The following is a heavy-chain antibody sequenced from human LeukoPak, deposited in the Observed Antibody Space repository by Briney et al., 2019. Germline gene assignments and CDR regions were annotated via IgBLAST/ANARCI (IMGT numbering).Heavy chain of an antibody. CDR3: ASYSSSWYYSGGFDP. J-gene: IGHJ5*02. D-gene: IGHD6-13*01. Sequence: SETLSLTCTVSGGSISSSSYYWGWIRQPPGKGLEWIGSIYYSGSTYYNPSLKSRVTISVDTSKNQFSLKLSSVTAVDTAVYYCASYSSSWYYSGGFDPWGQGTLVTVSS. V-gene: IGHV4-39*07. CDR1: GGSISSSSYY. CDR2: IYYSGST.